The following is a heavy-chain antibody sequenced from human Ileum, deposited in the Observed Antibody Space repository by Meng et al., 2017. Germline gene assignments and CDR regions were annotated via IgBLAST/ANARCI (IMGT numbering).Heavy chain of an antibody. D-gene: IGHD1-1*01. V-gene: IGHV1-3*01. CDR3: ARENDNWNYFDY. CDR1: GYTFRNYP. CDR2: INAGNGNI. J-gene: IGHJ4*02. Sequence: QVQLVQSGTEVKKVGDSVKVSCTASGYTFRNYPLHWVRQAPGQRPEWMGLINAGNGNIKISQKFQGRITITSDTSATAYMELSSLRSEDTAVYFCARENDNWNYFDYWGQGSLVTVSS.